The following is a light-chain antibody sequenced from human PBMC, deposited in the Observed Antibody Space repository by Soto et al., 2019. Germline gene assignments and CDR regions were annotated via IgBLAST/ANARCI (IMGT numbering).Light chain of an antibody. CDR2: GTS. J-gene: IGKJ1*01. V-gene: IGKV3-15*01. Sequence: EVVMTQYKASLSVSPGERATVSCRASQSVTTNLAWYQQKPGQAPRLLIYGTSNRAAGVPARYSGSRSGTDFTLTISSLQSEDFAVYYCQQYNKWPSTFGQGTKV. CDR3: QQYNKWPST. CDR1: QSVTTN.